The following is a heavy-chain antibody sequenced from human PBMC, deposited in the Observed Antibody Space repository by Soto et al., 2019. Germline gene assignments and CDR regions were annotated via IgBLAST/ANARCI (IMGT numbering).Heavy chain of an antibody. V-gene: IGHV3-30*18. CDR2: ISYDGSNK. CDR3: AKDGGGGYQPPNYYYYGLDV. CDR1: GFTFSSYG. J-gene: IGHJ6*02. Sequence: PGGSLRLSCAASGFTFSSYGMHWVRQAPGKGLEWVAVISYDGSNKYYADSVEGRLTISRDNSKNTLYLQLDSLRIDDTGIYYCAKDGGGGYQPPNYYYYGLDVWGQGTTVTVSS. D-gene: IGHD2-21*01.